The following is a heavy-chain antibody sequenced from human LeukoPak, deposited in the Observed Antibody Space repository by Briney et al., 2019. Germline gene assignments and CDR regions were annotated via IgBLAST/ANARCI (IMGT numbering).Heavy chain of an antibody. CDR1: GGSLRRYA. V-gene: IGHV1-69*06. CDR3: AARDNGNDLLSYHAMDV. Sequence: SVKVSCKASGGSLRRYAFAWVRQAPGQGLEWMGGIMPVLDTGSKAQGLQGRVTITADRSTSTACIVLRSLRPEDTALYYCAARDNGNDLLSYHAMDVWGNGTTVTVSS. CDR2: IMPVLDTG. D-gene: IGHD1-1*01. J-gene: IGHJ6*04.